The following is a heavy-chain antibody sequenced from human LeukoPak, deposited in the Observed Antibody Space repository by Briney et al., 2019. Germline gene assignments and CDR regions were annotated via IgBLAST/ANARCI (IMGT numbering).Heavy chain of an antibody. CDR1: GLTFSIHW. V-gene: IGHV3-7*01. CDR3: VGGDY. Sequence: GESLRLSCAASGLTFSIHWMNWVRQAPGKGLECVANISQDGSDKYYVDSVKGRFTISRDNTKNSLYLQMKRLRAEDTAVYYCVGGDYWGQGTLVTVSS. CDR2: ISQDGSDK. J-gene: IGHJ4*02.